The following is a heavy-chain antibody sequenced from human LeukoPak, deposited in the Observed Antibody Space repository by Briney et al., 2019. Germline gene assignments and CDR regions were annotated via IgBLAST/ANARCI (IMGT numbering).Heavy chain of an antibody. Sequence: PGGSLRLSCAASGFTFSSYAMHWVRQAPGKGLEWVAVISYDGSNKYYADSVKGRVTISRDNAKNSLYLQMNSLRAEDTAVYYCAELGITMIGGVWGKGTTVTISS. V-gene: IGHV3-30*04. CDR1: GFTFSSYA. J-gene: IGHJ6*04. CDR2: ISYDGSNK. D-gene: IGHD3-10*02. CDR3: AELGITMIGGV.